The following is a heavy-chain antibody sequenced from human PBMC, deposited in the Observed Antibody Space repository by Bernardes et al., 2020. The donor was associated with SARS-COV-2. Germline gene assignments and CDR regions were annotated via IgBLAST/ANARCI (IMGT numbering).Heavy chain of an antibody. V-gene: IGHV4-34*01. J-gene: IGHJ4*02. CDR1: GGPFIGYS. Sequence: SETLSLTCAVYGGPFIGYSWSWIRQPPGKGLEWIGEINHSGITNYSPSLKSRVTISVDTSKNQFSLKLSSVTAADTAMYYCAIGSLRFLFTQRYFFDHWGQGNVVTVSA. D-gene: IGHD3-3*01. CDR2: INHSGIT. CDR3: AIGSLRFLFTQRYFFDH.